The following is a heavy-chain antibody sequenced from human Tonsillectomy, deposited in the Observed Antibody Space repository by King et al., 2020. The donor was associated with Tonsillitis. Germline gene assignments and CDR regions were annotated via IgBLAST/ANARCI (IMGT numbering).Heavy chain of an antibody. V-gene: IGHV3-11*01. Sequence: VQLVESGGGLVKPGGSLRLSCAASGFTLSDYYMSWLRQAPGKGLEWVSYVSTTGDTTHYADSVKGRFTISRDNAKNSLYLQMNSLRAEDTAVYYCAREHYSSSSFDYWGQGTLVTVSS. CDR1: GFTLSDYY. D-gene: IGHD6-6*01. CDR3: AREHYSSSSFDY. J-gene: IGHJ4*02. CDR2: VSTTGDTT.